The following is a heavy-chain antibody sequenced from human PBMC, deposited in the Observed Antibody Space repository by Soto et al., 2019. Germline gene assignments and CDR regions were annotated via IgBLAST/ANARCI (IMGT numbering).Heavy chain of an antibody. CDR2: ISGSGGST. CDR3: GKGRSYYYYGVDV. Sequence: GGLLRLSCGASWFTFSGYAMSWVRQAPGKGLEWVSAISGSGGSTYYADSVKGRFTISRDNSKNTLYLQMNSLRAEDTAVYYCGKGRSYYYYGVDVWGQGTTVTVSS. CDR1: WFTFSGYA. V-gene: IGHV3-23*01. J-gene: IGHJ6*02.